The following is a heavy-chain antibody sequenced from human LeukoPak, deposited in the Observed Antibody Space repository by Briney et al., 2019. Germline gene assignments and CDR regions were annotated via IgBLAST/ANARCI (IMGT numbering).Heavy chain of an antibody. CDR1: GYTFTSYY. CDR2: INPSGGST. CDR3: ARDLDDSSGYPYNWFDP. J-gene: IGHJ5*02. V-gene: IGHV1-46*01. D-gene: IGHD3-22*01. Sequence: ASVKVSCKASGYTFTSYYMHWVRQAPGQGLEWMGIINPSGGSTSYAQKFQGRVTMTRDMSTGTVYMELSSLRSDDTAVYYCARDLDDSSGYPYNWFDPWGQGTLVTVSS.